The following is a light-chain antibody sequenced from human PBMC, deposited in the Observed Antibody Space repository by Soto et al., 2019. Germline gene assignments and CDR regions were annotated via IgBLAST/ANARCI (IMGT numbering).Light chain of an antibody. CDR3: SSYTIATSYG. V-gene: IGLV2-14*01. CDR1: SSDVGGYDY. Sequence: QSALTQPASVSVSPGQSITISCTGTSSDVGGYDYVSWFQQLPGKAPKLLIYEVSSRPSGVSSRFSGSKSGNTASLTISGLQAADEADYYCSSYTIATSYGFGTGTKVTVL. CDR2: EVS. J-gene: IGLJ1*01.